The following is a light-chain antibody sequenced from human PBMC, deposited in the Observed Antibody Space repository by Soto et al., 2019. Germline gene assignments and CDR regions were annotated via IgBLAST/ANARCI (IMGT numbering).Light chain of an antibody. CDR3: QHYGSSPET. V-gene: IGKV3-20*01. Sequence: EIVLTQYPGTLSLSPGGRATLSCRASQSVSSTYVAWYQQKRGQAPRVXIYAASSRATGIPDRFSGSGSGTEFTLTISRLEPEDFAVYYCQHYGSSPETFGQGTKVDIK. CDR1: QSVSSTY. J-gene: IGKJ1*01. CDR2: AAS.